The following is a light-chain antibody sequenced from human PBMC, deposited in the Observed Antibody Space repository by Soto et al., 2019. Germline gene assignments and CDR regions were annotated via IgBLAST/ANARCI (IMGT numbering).Light chain of an antibody. J-gene: IGKJ2*01. CDR3: QQYGNSPVT. CDR2: GAS. Sequence: EIVLTQSPGTLSLSPGERATLSCWASQSVSGNLVWYQQKPGQAPRLLIYGASSRATGIPDRFSGSGSGTDFTLTISRLEPEDFAMYYCQQYGNSPVTFGQGTKLEIK. CDR1: QSVSGN. V-gene: IGKV3-20*01.